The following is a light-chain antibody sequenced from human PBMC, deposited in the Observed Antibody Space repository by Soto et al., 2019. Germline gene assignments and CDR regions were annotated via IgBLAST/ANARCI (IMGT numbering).Light chain of an antibody. CDR2: VSS. V-gene: IGKV3-20*01. Sequence: EVVLTQSPGTLSLSPGERATLSCRASQTVSNNYLAWYQHKPGQSPKLLIFVSSDRATGIPDRFSGSGSGTDFTLTISRLEPEDFAVYYCQQYGSSPPYTFGQGTKLEIK. CDR3: QQYGSSPPYT. CDR1: QTVSNNY. J-gene: IGKJ2*01.